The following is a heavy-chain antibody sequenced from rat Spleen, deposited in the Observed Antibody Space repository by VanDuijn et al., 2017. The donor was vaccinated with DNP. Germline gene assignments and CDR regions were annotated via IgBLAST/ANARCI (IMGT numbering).Heavy chain of an antibody. J-gene: IGHJ2*01. D-gene: IGHD1-3*01. CDR1: GFSLTSYG. CDR2: ISSGGDT. Sequence: QVQLKESGPGLVQPSQTLSLTCTVSGFSLTSYGVSWVRQPPGKGLEWMSSISSGGDTFYNPSLQSRLSISRDTSKRQVFLKMNSLQTEDTAMYFCASLNYGNYGYWGQGVMVTVSS. V-gene: IGHV2S12*01. CDR3: ASLNYGNYGY.